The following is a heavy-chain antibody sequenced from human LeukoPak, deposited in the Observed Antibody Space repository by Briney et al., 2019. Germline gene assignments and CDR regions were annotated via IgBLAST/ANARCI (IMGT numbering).Heavy chain of an antibody. V-gene: IGHV6-1*01. CDR2: TYYRSKWYN. J-gene: IGHJ4*02. D-gene: IGHD3-10*01. CDR3: ARGSITMVRGVITSFDY. CDR1: GDSVSSSNAA. Sequence: SQTLSLTCAISGDSVSSSNAAWNWIRQSPSRGLEWLGRTYYRSKWYNDYAVSVKSRIIINPDTSKNQFSLQLNSVTPEDTAVYYCARGSITMVRGVITSFDYWGQGTLVTVSS.